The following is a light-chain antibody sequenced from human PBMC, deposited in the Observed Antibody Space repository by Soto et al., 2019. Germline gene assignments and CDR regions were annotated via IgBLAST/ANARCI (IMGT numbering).Light chain of an antibody. CDR1: QSISSY. V-gene: IGKV1-39*01. CDR2: AAS. J-gene: IGKJ2*01. Sequence: DIQMTQSPSSLSASVGDRVTITCRASQSISSYLNWYQQKPGKAPKLLIYAASSLQSGVPSRFSGSRSGTDFTLTISSLQPEDFPTYYCQQSYSTPRTFGQGTKLEIK. CDR3: QQSYSTPRT.